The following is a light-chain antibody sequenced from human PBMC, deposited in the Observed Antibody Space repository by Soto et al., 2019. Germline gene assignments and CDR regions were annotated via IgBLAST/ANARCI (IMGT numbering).Light chain of an antibody. V-gene: IGLV1-40*01. CDR3: QSYDSSLTALYV. CDR2: GNT. Sequence: QSVLTQPPSVSRAPGQRVTISCTGSSSNIGAGYDVQWYQQLPGTAPKLLMYGNTNRPSGVPDRFSGSKSGTSASLAITGLQAEDEADYYCQSYDSSLTALYVFGTGTKVTVL. J-gene: IGLJ1*01. CDR1: SSNIGAGYD.